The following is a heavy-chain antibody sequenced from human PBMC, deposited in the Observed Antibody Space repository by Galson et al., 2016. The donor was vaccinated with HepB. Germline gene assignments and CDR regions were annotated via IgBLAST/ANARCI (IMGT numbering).Heavy chain of an antibody. CDR3: TRAPSGWYPLDY. D-gene: IGHD6-19*01. Sequence: SLRLSCAASGFTFSGSAMHWVRQASGKGLEWVGRVRSKGNSYATGYAASVKGRFTISRDDSKNTAYLQMNSLKTEDTAVYCCTRAPSGWYPLDYWGQGTLVTVSS. CDR1: GFTFSGSA. CDR2: VRSKGNSYAT. V-gene: IGHV3-73*01. J-gene: IGHJ4*02.